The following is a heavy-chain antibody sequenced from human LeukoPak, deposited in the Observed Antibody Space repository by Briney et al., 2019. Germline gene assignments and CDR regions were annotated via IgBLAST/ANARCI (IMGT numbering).Heavy chain of an antibody. Sequence: PSETLSLTCTVSGGSISSYYWSWIRQPPGKGLEWIGYIHYSGSTHYNPSLKSRVTISLDASKNQFSLELSSVTAADTAVYYCARDSPTAYCSGGSCYFDYWGQGTLVTVSS. CDR3: ARDSPTAYCSGGSCYFDY. CDR2: IHYSGST. V-gene: IGHV4-59*12. CDR1: GGSISSYY. D-gene: IGHD2-15*01. J-gene: IGHJ4*02.